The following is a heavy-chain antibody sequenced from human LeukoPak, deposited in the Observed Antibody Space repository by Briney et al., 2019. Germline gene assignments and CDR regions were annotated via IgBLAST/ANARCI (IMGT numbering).Heavy chain of an antibody. J-gene: IGHJ4*02. Sequence: GGSLRLSCADSRFAFSSYGMNWVRQAPGQGLQWVSYIDSSSGTIYYADSVKGRFTISRDNAESSLYLQMNSLRHEDTAVYYCARGSGSRIDFWGQGTLVTVSS. V-gene: IGHV3-48*02. CDR3: ARGSGSRIDF. D-gene: IGHD1-26*01. CDR1: RFAFSSYG. CDR2: IDSSSGTI.